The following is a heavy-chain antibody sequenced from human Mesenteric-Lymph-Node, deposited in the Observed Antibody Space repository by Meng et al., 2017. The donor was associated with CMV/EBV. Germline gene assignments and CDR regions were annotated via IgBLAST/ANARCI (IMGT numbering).Heavy chain of an antibody. V-gene: IGHV4-30-4*08. D-gene: IGHD3-22*01. CDR3: AREEQFYYDASSYGMDV. CDR2: IYYSGSS. Sequence: SETLSLTCTVSGGSINSDNYYWSWIRQPPGKGLEWIGYIYYSGSSFYNPSLKSRAIVSVDTSKNQFSLKLSSVTAADTAVYFCAREEQFYYDASSYGMDVWGQGTTVTVSS. J-gene: IGHJ6*02. CDR1: GGSINSDNYY.